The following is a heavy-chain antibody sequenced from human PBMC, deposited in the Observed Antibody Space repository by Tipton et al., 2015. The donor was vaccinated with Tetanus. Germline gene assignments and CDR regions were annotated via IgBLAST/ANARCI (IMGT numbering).Heavy chain of an antibody. CDR1: GASFSDYY. CDR2: INHSGNT. D-gene: IGHD4-23*01. CDR3: VTVNFPNSSLSGMDV. Sequence: TLSLTCAVYGASFSDYYWSWIRQAPGKGLEWIGEINHSGNTNHNPSLKSRVTLSVDTSKNQFSLKLNSVTAADTAMYYCVTVNFPNSSLSGMDVGGQGTPVTVSS. J-gene: IGHJ6*02. V-gene: IGHV4-34*01.